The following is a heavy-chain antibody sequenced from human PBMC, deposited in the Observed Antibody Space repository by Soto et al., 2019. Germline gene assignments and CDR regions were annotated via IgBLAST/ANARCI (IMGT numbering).Heavy chain of an antibody. CDR1: GYTFTSYG. D-gene: IGHD3-3*01. V-gene: IGHV1-18*01. Sequence: ASVKVSCKASGYTFTSYGISWVRQAPGQGLEWMGWISAYNGNTNYAQKLQGRVTMTTDTSTSTAYMELRSLRSDDTAVYYCARNYDFWSGYSPQPLNYYSYYYGMDVWGQGTTVTVSS. CDR3: ARNYDFWSGYSPQPLNYYSYYYGMDV. J-gene: IGHJ6*02. CDR2: ISAYNGNT.